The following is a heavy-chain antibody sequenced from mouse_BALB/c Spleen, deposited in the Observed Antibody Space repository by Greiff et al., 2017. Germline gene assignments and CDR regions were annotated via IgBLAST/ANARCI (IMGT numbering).Heavy chain of an antibody. V-gene: IGHV5-6*01. Sequence: EVKLVESGGDLVKPGGSLKLSCAASGFTFSSYGMSWVRQTPDKRLEWVATISSGGSYTYYPDSVKGRFTISRDNAKNTLYLQMSSLKSEDTAMYYCARQYYGSSYGGAMDYWGQGTSVTVSS. J-gene: IGHJ4*01. CDR2: ISSGGSYT. CDR1: GFTFSSYG. D-gene: IGHD1-1*01. CDR3: ARQYYGSSYGGAMDY.